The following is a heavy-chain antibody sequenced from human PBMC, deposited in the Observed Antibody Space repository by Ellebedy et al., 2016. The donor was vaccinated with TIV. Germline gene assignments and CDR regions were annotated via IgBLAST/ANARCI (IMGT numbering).Heavy chain of an antibody. CDR3: ARGPLGGTPRAFDS. D-gene: IGHD1-26*01. J-gene: IGHJ4*02. CDR2: IWYEGSYK. CDR1: GFRFSSYG. V-gene: IGHV3-33*01. Sequence: SLKISCAASGFRFSSYGIHWVRQAPGKGLEWVALIWYEGSYKYYGDSVNGRFTISRDDSKNTVYLQMNSLRADDTAIYHCARGPLGGTPRAFDSWGQGTLVTVSS.